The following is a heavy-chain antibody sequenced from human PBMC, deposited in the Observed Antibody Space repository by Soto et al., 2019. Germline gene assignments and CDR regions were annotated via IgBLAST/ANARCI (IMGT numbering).Heavy chain of an antibody. J-gene: IGHJ4*02. CDR1: GFAFSTCA. D-gene: IGHD2-8*02. V-gene: IGHV3-30-3*01. CDR3: AKAFLSGTGGDV. CDR2: ISNDGSYQ. Sequence: QVQVVESGGGVVQPGRSLRLSCAASGFAFSTCAMQWVRQAPGKGLEWVGVISNDGSYQYYADSVKGRFTISRDNSKNTLSLQMNSLRDEDTAVYYCAKAFLSGTGGDVWGQGTLVIVSS.